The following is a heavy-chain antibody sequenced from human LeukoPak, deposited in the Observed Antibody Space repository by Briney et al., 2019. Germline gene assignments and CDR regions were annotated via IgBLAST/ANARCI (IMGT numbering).Heavy chain of an antibody. D-gene: IGHD3-3*01. CDR1: GFTFSSYG. V-gene: IGHV3-30*18. CDR3: AKGALEWLLGIDY. CDR2: ISYDGSNK. J-gene: IGHJ4*02. Sequence: PGGSLRLSCAASGFTFSSYGMRWVRQAPGKGLEWVAVISYDGSNKYYADSVKGRFTISRDNSKNTLYLQMNSLRAEDTAVYYCAKGALEWLLGIDYWGQGTLVTVSS.